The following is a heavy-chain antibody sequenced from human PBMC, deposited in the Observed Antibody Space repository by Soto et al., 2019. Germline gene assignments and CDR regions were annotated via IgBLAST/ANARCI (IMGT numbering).Heavy chain of an antibody. V-gene: IGHV3-7*01. CDR3: ARDWVEWVVVITTDLGDAFDI. Sequence: EVQLVESGGGLVQPGGSLRLSCAASGFTFSSYWMSWVRQAPGKGLEWVANIKQDGSEKYYVDSVKGRFTISRDNAKNSLYLQMNSLRAEDTAVYYCARDWVEWVVVITTDLGDAFDIWGQGTMVTVSS. D-gene: IGHD3-22*01. J-gene: IGHJ3*02. CDR1: GFTFSSYW. CDR2: IKQDGSEK.